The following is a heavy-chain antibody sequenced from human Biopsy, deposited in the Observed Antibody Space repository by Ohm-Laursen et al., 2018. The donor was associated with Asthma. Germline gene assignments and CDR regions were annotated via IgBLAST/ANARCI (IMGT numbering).Heavy chain of an antibody. V-gene: IGHV3-30-3*01. CDR3: AEEGIAVAHLHY. CDR1: GFTFSSYA. Sequence: SLRLSCAASGFTFSSYAMHWVRQAPGKGLEWVAVISYDGSNIYYADSVKSRFTISRDNSKNTLYPKMNSLRAEYTAVYYCAEEGIAVAHLHYWGQGTLVTVSS. CDR2: ISYDGSNI. D-gene: IGHD6-13*01. J-gene: IGHJ4*02.